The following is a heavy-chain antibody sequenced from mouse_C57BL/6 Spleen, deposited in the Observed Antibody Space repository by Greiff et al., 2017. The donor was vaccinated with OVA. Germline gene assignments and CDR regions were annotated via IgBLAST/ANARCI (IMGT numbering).Heavy chain of an antibody. Sequence: EVQLQESGGGLVKPGGSLKLSCAASGFTFSSYTMSWVRQTPEKRLEWVATISGGGGNTYYPDSVKGRFTISRDNAKNTLYLQMSSLRSEDTALYYCARHDGYYFAWFAYWGQGTLVTVSA. V-gene: IGHV5-9*01. CDR3: ARHDGYYFAWFAY. D-gene: IGHD2-3*01. J-gene: IGHJ3*01. CDR1: GFTFSSYT. CDR2: ISGGGGNT.